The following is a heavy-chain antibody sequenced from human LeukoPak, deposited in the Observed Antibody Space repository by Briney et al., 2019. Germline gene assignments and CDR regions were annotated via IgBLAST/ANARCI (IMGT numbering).Heavy chain of an antibody. CDR2: INHSGST. CDR1: GGSFSGYY. J-gene: IGHJ4*02. Sequence: PSETLSLTCAVYGGSFSGYYWSWIRRPPGKGLEWIGEINHSGSTNYNPSLKSRVTISVDTSKNQFSLKLSSVTAADTAVYYCARGSGVLRYFDWSNYYFDYWGQGTLVTVSS. D-gene: IGHD3-9*01. V-gene: IGHV4-34*01. CDR3: ARGSGVLRYFDWSNYYFDY.